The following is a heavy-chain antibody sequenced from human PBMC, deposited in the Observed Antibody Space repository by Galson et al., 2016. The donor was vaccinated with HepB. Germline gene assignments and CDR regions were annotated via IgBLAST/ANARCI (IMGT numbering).Heavy chain of an antibody. CDR2: ITSGGTT. D-gene: IGHD5-18*01. Sequence: SLRLSCAASGFSFSSYAMSWVRQAPGKGLERVSGITSGGTTYYADSVKGRFTISRDNSKNILYLQMKSLRDEDTAVYYCAKRPYSYGWHYGMDVWGQGTLVTVSS. CDR3: AKRPYSYGWHYGMDV. CDR1: GFSFSSYA. J-gene: IGHJ6*02. V-gene: IGHV3-23*01.